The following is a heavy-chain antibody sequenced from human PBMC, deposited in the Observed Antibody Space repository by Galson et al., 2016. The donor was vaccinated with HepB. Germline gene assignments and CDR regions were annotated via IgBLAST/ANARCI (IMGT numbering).Heavy chain of an antibody. J-gene: IGHJ6*02. Sequence: SLRLSCAASGFRFNDYAMHWVRQAPGKGLEWLSGIGWDSDRTSYADSVKGRFAISRDNSKNTLYLQMNSLRAEDTAVYYCARDGGYYYGMDVWGQGTTVTVSS. V-gene: IGHV3-9*01. CDR2: IGWDSDRT. CDR3: ARDGGYYYGMDV. CDR1: GFRFNDYA. D-gene: IGHD3-16*01.